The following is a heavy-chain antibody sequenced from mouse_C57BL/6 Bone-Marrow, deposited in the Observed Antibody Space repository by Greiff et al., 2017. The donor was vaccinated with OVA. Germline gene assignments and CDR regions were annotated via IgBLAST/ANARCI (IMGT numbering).Heavy chain of an antibody. Sequence: VQLQESGAELARPGASVKLSCKASGYTFTSYGISWVKQRTGQGLEWIGEIYPRSGNTYYNEKFKGKATLTADKSSSTAYMELRSLTSEDSAVYFCARMETGTDYFDYWGQGTTLTVSS. D-gene: IGHD4-1*01. CDR1: GYTFTSYG. CDR3: ARMETGTDYFDY. J-gene: IGHJ2*01. V-gene: IGHV1-81*01. CDR2: IYPRSGNT.